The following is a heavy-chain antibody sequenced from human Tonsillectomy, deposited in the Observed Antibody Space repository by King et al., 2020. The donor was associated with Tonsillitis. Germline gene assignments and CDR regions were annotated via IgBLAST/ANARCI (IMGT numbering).Heavy chain of an antibody. CDR1: GFTFSSYW. Sequence: VQLVESGGGLVQPGGSLRLSCAASGFTFSSYWMSWVRQAPGKGLEWVANIKQDGSEKYYEDSVKGRFTISRDNAKNSLYLQMNSLRAEDTAVYYCASVGYYDFWSGFDYWGQGTLVTVSS. J-gene: IGHJ4*02. D-gene: IGHD3-3*01. CDR2: IKQDGSEK. V-gene: IGHV3-7*01. CDR3: ASVGYYDFWSGFDY.